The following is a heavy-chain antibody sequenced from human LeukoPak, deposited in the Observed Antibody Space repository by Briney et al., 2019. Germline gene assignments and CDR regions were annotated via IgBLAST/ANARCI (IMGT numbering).Heavy chain of an antibody. CDR1: GGSISSYY. J-gene: IGHJ4*02. V-gene: IGHV4-34*01. D-gene: IGHD3-10*01. Sequence: SETLSLTCTVSGGSISSYYWSWIRQPPGKGLEWIGEINHSGSTNYNPSLKSRVTISVDTSKNQFSLKLSSVTAADTAVYYCARGLTMVRGVIRYFDYWGQGTLVTVSS. CDR2: INHSGST. CDR3: ARGLTMVRGVIRYFDY.